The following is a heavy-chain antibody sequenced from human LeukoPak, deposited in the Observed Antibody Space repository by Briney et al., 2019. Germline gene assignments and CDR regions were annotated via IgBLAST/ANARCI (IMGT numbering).Heavy chain of an antibody. Sequence: TGGSLRLSCAASGFTFSSYWMSWVRQAPGQGLEWVANIKQDGSEKYYVDSVKGRFTISRDNAKNSLYLQMNSLRAEDTAVYYCARDYGGNWFDPWGQGTLVTVSS. D-gene: IGHD4-23*01. CDR3: ARDYGGNWFDP. CDR2: IKQDGSEK. V-gene: IGHV3-7*01. CDR1: GFTFSSYW. J-gene: IGHJ5*02.